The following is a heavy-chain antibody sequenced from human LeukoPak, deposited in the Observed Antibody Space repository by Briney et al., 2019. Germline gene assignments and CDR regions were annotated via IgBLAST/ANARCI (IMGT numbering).Heavy chain of an antibody. CDR3: ARDNGGDGFNYDEYYFDY. J-gene: IGHJ4*02. Sequence: SVKVSCKASGGTFISYSISWVRQAPGQGREWMGRTIPILGIANYAQKFQGRVTITADKSTSTTYMELSSLRSEDTAMYYCARDNGGDGFNYDEYYFDYWGQGTLVIVSS. V-gene: IGHV1-69*04. CDR1: GGTFISYS. D-gene: IGHD5-24*01. CDR2: TIPILGIA.